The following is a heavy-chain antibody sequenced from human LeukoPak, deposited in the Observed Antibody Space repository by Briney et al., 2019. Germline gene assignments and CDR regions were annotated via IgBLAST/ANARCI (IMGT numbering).Heavy chain of an antibody. CDR2: IYDSGST. J-gene: IGHJ6*02. CDR3: ARLAAAEDYYYYGMDV. CDR1: DGSISSYY. V-gene: IGHV4-59*01. D-gene: IGHD6-13*01. Sequence: SETLSLTCTVSDGSISSYYWSWIRQPPGKGLEWIGHIYDSGSTNYNPSLKSRVTISVDTSKNQFSLKLSSVTAADTAVYYCARLAAAEDYYYYGMDVWGQGTTVTVSS.